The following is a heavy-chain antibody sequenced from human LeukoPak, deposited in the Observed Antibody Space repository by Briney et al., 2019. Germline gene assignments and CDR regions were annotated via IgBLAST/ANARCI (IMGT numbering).Heavy chain of an antibody. J-gene: IGHJ5*02. D-gene: IGHD3-10*01. CDR3: AKTRYGSGSYYNGRFDP. CDR1: GFTFSSYE. Sequence: GSLRLSCAASGFTFSSYEMNWVRQAPGKGLEWVSYISSSGSTIYYADSVKGRFTISRDNSKNTLYLQMNSLRAEDTAVYYCAKTRYGSGSYYNGRFDPWGQGTLVTVSS. CDR2: ISSSGSTI. V-gene: IGHV3-48*03.